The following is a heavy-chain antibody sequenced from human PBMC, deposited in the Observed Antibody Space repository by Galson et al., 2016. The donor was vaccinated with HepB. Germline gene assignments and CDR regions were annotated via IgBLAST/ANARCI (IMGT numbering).Heavy chain of an antibody. V-gene: IGHV4-30-2*01. CDR1: GGSIGSGGYS. CDR2: IHHRGRP. CDR3: ARDRSYGYSNGMDV. J-gene: IGHJ6*02. Sequence: TLSLTCAVSGGSIGSGGYSWSWIRQPPGKGLEWLGYIHHRGRPSYNPSLKSRVTISVDRSKNRFSLKLSSVTAADTAVYYWARDRSYGYSNGMDVWGQGTTVTVSS. D-gene: IGHD5-18*01.